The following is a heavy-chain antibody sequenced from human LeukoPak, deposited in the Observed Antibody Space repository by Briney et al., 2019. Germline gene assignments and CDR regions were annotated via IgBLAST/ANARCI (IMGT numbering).Heavy chain of an antibody. CDR1: GYTFTSYD. Sequence: ASVKVSCKASGYTFTSYDINWVRQATGQGLEWMGWMNPNSGNAGYAQKFQGRVTMTRNTSISTAYMELSSLRSEDTAVYYCARAVGQVRGSGRIIRYFDYWGQGTLVTVSS. CDR2: MNPNSGNA. CDR3: ARAVGQVRGSGRIIRYFDY. J-gene: IGHJ4*02. V-gene: IGHV1-8*01. D-gene: IGHD3-10*01.